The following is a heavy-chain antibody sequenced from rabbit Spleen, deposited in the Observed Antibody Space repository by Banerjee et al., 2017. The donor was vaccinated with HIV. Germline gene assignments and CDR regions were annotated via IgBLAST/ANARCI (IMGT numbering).Heavy chain of an antibody. CDR2: IYTGSNGIT. D-gene: IGHD8-1*01. J-gene: IGHJ4*01. CDR1: GFSFSGGYH. CDR3: ARNGAGSNYAFNL. V-gene: IGHV1S45*01. Sequence: QEQLVESGGGLVQPGGSLKLSCKASGFSFSGGYHMCWVRQAPGKGLEWIACIYTGSNGITYYASWAKGRFTISKTSSTTVTLQMTSLTAADTATYFCARNGAGSNYAFNLWGQGTLVTVS.